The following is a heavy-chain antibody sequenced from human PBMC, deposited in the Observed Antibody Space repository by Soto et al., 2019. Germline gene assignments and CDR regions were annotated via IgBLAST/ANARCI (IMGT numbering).Heavy chain of an antibody. D-gene: IGHD3-9*01. J-gene: IGHJ5*02. Sequence: TSETLSLAGSVSGAPITSNYWTWIRQPPGKGLEWIGYLDHQGYSNYSPSLRSRVSMSIDTSKNQLSLKVHSVTAADTAVYYCARVSVTGYFDWLDPWGQGTLVTVSS. V-gene: IGHV4-59*01. CDR2: LDHQGYS. CDR3: ARVSVTGYFDWLDP. CDR1: GAPITSNY.